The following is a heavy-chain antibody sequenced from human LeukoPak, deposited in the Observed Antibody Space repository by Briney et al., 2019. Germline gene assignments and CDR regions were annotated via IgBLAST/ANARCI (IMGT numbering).Heavy chain of an antibody. CDR2: INPNSGTA. Sequence: GASVKVSCKASGYSFSAHYMHWVRQAPGQGLEWMGWINPNSGTASFAQEFQGRVTMTRDTSTSTAYMEVTILSSDDTALYYCARSRDTIGTTFDYWGQGTLVTVSS. J-gene: IGHJ4*02. D-gene: IGHD3-10*01. CDR3: ARSRDTIGTTFDY. CDR1: GYSFSAHY. V-gene: IGHV1-2*02.